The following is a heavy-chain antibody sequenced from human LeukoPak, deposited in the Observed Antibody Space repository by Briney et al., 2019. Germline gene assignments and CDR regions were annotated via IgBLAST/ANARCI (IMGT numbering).Heavy chain of an antibody. CDR3: ARDNYYGSGTYYNPFDY. D-gene: IGHD3-10*01. V-gene: IGHV1-2*02. Sequence: GASVKVSCKASGYTLTGYYMHWVRQAPGQGLEWMGWINPNSGGTNYAQKFQGRVTMTRDTSISTAYMELSRLRSDDTAVYYCARDNYYGSGTYYNPFDYWGQGTLVTVSS. CDR1: GYTLTGYY. J-gene: IGHJ4*02. CDR2: INPNSGGT.